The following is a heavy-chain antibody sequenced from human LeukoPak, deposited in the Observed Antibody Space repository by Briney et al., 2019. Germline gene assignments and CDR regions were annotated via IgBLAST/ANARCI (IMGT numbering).Heavy chain of an antibody. Sequence: PGGSLRLSCAASGFPFSDYWMNWVRQAPGKGLEWVANIKQDGSEKFYVDSVKGRFTISRDNAKNSLYLQMNSLRAEDTAVYYCATYSSLNRREFQFWGQGTLLTVSS. CDR1: GFPFSDYW. V-gene: IGHV3-7*01. CDR3: ATYSSLNRREFQF. CDR2: IKQDGSEK. J-gene: IGHJ1*01. D-gene: IGHD3-22*01.